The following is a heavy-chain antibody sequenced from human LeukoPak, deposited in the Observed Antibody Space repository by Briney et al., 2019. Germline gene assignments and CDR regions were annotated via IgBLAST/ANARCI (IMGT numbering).Heavy chain of an antibody. V-gene: IGHV1-2*06. Sequence: ASVTVSCTASGYTFTGYYIYWVRQAPGQRLEWMGQISPHSGGTNYAQKFQGRVTMTRDTSISTAYMELSNLRSDDTAVYYCARGGTDYWGQGTLVTVSS. D-gene: IGHD5-12*01. J-gene: IGHJ4*02. CDR3: ARGGTDY. CDR2: ISPHSGGT. CDR1: GYTFTGYY.